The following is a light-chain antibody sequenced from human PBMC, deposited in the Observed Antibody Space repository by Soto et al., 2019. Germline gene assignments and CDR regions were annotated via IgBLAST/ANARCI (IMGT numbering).Light chain of an antibody. V-gene: IGKV3-15*01. Sequence: EIVMTQSPATLSVSPGERATLSCRASQSVSSNLAWYQQKPGQAPRLLIYGASTRATGIPARFSGSGSGTEFTLTISSLQSEDFAVYYCQKYSNWPQTFGQGTKVDIK. CDR1: QSVSSN. CDR2: GAS. CDR3: QKYSNWPQT. J-gene: IGKJ1*01.